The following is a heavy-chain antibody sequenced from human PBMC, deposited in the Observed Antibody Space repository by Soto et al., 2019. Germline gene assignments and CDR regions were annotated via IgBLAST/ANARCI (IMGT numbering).Heavy chain of an antibody. Sequence: ASVKVSCKASGYTFTSYGISWARQAPGQGLEWMGWISAYNGNTNYAQKLQGRVTMTTDTSTSTAYMELRSLRSDDTAVYYCARERGFCGGDCGSFDYWGQGTLVTVSS. D-gene: IGHD2-21*02. V-gene: IGHV1-18*01. CDR3: ARERGFCGGDCGSFDY. CDR2: ISAYNGNT. J-gene: IGHJ4*02. CDR1: GYTFTSYG.